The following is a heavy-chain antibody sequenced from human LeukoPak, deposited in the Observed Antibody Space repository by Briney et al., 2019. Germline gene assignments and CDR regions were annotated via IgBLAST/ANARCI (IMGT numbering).Heavy chain of an antibody. CDR3: ARSSRNEYYYDSSGYYYVDY. Sequence: GGSLRLSCAASGFTFSSYSMNWVRQAPGKGLEWVSSISSSSSYIYYADSVKGRFTISRDNAKNSLYLQMNSLRAEDTAVYYCARSSRNEYYYDSSGYYYVDYWGQGTLVTVSS. V-gene: IGHV3-21*01. CDR2: ISSSSSYI. J-gene: IGHJ4*02. CDR1: GFTFSSYS. D-gene: IGHD3-22*01.